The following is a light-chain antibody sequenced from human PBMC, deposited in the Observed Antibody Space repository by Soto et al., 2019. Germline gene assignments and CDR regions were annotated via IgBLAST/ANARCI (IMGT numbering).Light chain of an antibody. Sequence: QSALTQPPSASGSPGQSVTISCTGTSSDVGGYNYVSWYQQHPGKAPKLMIYEVSKRPSGVPDRLSGSKSGDTASLTVSGLQGEDEADYYCSSCAGSDAFVFGTGTKLTVL. CDR1: SSDVGGYNY. CDR2: EVS. V-gene: IGLV2-8*01. J-gene: IGLJ1*01. CDR3: SSCAGSDAFV.